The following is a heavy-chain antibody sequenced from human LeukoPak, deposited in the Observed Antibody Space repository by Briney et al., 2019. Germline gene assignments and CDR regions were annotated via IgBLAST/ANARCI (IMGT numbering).Heavy chain of an antibody. V-gene: IGHV3-43*01. CDR2: ISWGGGST. CDR1: GFTFDDYN. J-gene: IGHJ6*02. D-gene: IGHD6-13*01. CDR3: AKDHSRSWTYDGMDA. Sequence: GGSLRLSCAASGFTFDDYNMHWVRQAPGKGLEWVSLISWGGGSTYYADSVKGRFTFSRDNSKNSLYLQMNTLRTEDPGLYYCAKDHSRSWTYDGMDAWGQGTTLTAYS.